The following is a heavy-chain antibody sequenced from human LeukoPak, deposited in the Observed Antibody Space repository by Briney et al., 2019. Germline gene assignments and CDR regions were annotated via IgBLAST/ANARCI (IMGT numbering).Heavy chain of an antibody. J-gene: IGHJ6*02. V-gene: IGHV3-30*18. D-gene: IGHD1-26*01. CDR3: AKDRASVGRWELLPDYGMDV. Sequence: GGSLRLSCAASGFTFSSYGMHWVRQAPGKGLEWVAVISYDGSNKYYADSVKGRFTISRDNSKNTLYLQMNSLRAEDTAVYYCAKDRASVGRWELLPDYGMDVWGQGTTVTVSS. CDR2: ISYDGSNK. CDR1: GFTFSSYG.